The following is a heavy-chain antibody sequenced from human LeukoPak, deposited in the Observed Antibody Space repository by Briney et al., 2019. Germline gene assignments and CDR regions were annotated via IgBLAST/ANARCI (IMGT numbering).Heavy chain of an antibody. CDR1: GYTFTGYY. J-gene: IGHJ3*02. V-gene: IGHV1-2*02. Sequence: ASVKVSCKASGYTFTGYYVHWVRQAPGQGLEWMGWINPNSGGTNYAQKFQGRVTMTRDTSISTAYMELSRLRSDDTAVYYCARFDYGDYVGAFDIWGQGTMVTVSS. D-gene: IGHD4-17*01. CDR3: ARFDYGDYVGAFDI. CDR2: INPNSGGT.